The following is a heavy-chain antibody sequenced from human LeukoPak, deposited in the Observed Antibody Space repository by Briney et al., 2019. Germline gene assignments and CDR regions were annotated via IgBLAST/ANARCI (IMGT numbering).Heavy chain of an antibody. CDR3: ARRRGNKGYGLDV. Sequence: RPSETLSLTCTVSGGSISSSSYYWGWIRQPPGKGLEWIGSIYYSGSTYYNPSLKSRVTISVDTSKNQFSLKLSSVTAADTAVYYCARRRGNKGYGLDVWGKGTTVTVSS. V-gene: IGHV4-39*07. D-gene: IGHD4-23*01. CDR2: IYYSGST. J-gene: IGHJ6*04. CDR1: GGSISSSSYY.